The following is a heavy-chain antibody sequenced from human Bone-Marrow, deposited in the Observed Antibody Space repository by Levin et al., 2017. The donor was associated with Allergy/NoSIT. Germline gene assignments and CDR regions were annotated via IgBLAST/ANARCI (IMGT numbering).Heavy chain of an antibody. Sequence: ASVKVSCKASGYTFIYSAIHWVRQAPGQRLEWMGWINAGNGNTKYSQKFKGRVSITSDTSASTAYMELSSLRSEDTAVYYCARGASGAYKHLDYWGQGTLVTVSS. CDR3: ARGASGAYKHLDY. D-gene: IGHD1-26*01. J-gene: IGHJ4*02. CDR2: INAGNGNT. V-gene: IGHV1-3*01. CDR1: GYTFIYSA.